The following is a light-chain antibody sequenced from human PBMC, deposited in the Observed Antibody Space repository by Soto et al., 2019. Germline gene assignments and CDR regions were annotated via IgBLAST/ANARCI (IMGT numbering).Light chain of an antibody. V-gene: IGKV1-5*01. CDR3: QQDNSYSRT. CDR2: DAS. CDR1: QSISSW. Sequence: DIQMTQSPSPLSASLGDRFTITCLASQSISSWLAWYQQKPGKAPKLLIYDASSLESGVSLRFSGSGSGTEFTLTISSLQPDDFATYYCQQDNSYSRTFGQGTKVDNK. J-gene: IGKJ1*01.